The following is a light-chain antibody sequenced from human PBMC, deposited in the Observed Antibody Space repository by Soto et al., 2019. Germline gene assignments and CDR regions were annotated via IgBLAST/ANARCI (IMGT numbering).Light chain of an antibody. CDR2: KAS. Sequence: DIQMTHSPSTLSASVGDRVTITCRASQSIRSWLAWYQQKPGKAPKLLIYKASSLESGVPSRFSGSGSGTEFTLTFSSLQPDDFATYYCQQYNSYPYTFGQGTKLEIK. J-gene: IGKJ2*01. V-gene: IGKV1-5*03. CDR1: QSIRSW. CDR3: QQYNSYPYT.